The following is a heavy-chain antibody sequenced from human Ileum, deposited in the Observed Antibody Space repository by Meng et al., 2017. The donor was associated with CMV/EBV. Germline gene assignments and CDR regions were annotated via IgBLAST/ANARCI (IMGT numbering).Heavy chain of an antibody. CDR1: GDSIISDDHY. CDR2: VFYSGST. Sequence: QVQLQESGPGLVKSSQTLSPTCNVSGDSIISDDHYWSWIRQPPGKGLEWIGYVFYSGSTYYNPSLMSRVTISVDTSKNQFSLRLSTVTAADTAVYYCARELRYGDYYFDSWGQGTLVTVSS. J-gene: IGHJ4*02. CDR3: ARELRYGDYYFDS. V-gene: IGHV4-30-4*08. D-gene: IGHD4-17*01.